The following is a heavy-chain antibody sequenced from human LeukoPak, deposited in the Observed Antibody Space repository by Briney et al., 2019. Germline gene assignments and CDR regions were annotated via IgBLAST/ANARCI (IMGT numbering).Heavy chain of an antibody. CDR3: AREGNYYGSGSSPFDY. J-gene: IGHJ4*02. CDR1: GGSISSYY. D-gene: IGHD3-10*01. V-gene: IGHV4-4*07. CDR2: IYTSGST. Sequence: SETLTLTCPVSGGSISSYYWSWIRQPAGKGREWIGRIYTSGSTNYNPSLKSRVTMSVDTSKNQFSLKLSSVTAADTAVYYCAREGNYYGSGSSPFDYWGQGTLVTVSS.